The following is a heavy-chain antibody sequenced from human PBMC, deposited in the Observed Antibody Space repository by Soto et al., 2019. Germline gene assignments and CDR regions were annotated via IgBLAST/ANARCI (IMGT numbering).Heavy chain of an antibody. D-gene: IGHD6-6*01. Sequence: GGSLRLSCAASGSTFSSYAMSWVRQAPGKGLEWVSAISGSGGSTYYADSVKGRFTISRDNSKNTLYLQMNSLRAEDTAVYYCAKDQVAARWFDPWGQGTLVTVSS. CDR1: GSTFSSYA. CDR3: AKDQVAARWFDP. J-gene: IGHJ5*02. V-gene: IGHV3-23*01. CDR2: ISGSGGST.